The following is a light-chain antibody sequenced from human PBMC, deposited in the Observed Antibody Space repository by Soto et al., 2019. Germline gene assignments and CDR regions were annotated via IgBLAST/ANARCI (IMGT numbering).Light chain of an antibody. Sequence: EIFLTHSPRSLPVTPGEPASISCRSSQNLLHSNGYNYLNWYLQKPGQSPQLLIYLGSNRASGVPDRFSGSGSGTDFTLTINRVEAEDVGLYFCAQGLATPFTFGGGTKVDIK. CDR2: LGS. CDR3: AQGLATPFT. V-gene: IGKV2-28*01. J-gene: IGKJ4*01. CDR1: QNLLHSNGYNY.